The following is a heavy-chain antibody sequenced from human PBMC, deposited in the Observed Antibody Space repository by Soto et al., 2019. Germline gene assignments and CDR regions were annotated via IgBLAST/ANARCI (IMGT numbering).Heavy chain of an antibody. D-gene: IGHD2-2*01. CDR3: AAEPDLGTSSRRPDFDY. CDR1: GFTFTSSA. V-gene: IGHV1-58*02. CDR2: IVVGSGNT. Sequence: SVKVSCKASGFTFTSSAMQWVRQARGQRLEWIGWIVVGSGNTNYAQKFQERVTITRDMSTSTAYMELSSLRSEDTAVYYCAAEPDLGTSSRRPDFDYWGQGTLVTV. J-gene: IGHJ4*02.